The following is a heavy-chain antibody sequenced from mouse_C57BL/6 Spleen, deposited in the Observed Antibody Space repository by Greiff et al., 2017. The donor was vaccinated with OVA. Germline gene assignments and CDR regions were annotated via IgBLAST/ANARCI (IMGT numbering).Heavy chain of an antibody. CDR1: GFNINDYY. Sequence: DVKLQESGAELVKPGASVKLSCTASGFNINDYYMHWVKQRTEQGLEWIGRIDPDDGETKSAPQFQGKATITADTSSNTAYLQLSSLTSEDTAVYYCARFVYAMDYWGQGTSVTVSS. V-gene: IGHV14-2*01. CDR3: ARFVYAMDY. J-gene: IGHJ4*01. CDR2: IDPDDGET.